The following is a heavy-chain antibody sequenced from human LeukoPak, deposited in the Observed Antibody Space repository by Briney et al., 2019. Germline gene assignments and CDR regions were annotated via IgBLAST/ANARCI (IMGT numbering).Heavy chain of an antibody. V-gene: IGHV3-23*01. CDR3: AKATEWLVPNWFDP. CDR1: GFTFSSYA. D-gene: IGHD6-19*01. CDR2: ISGSGGST. Sequence: PGASLRLSCAASGFTFSSYAMSWVRQAPGKGLEWVSAISGSGGSTYYADSVRGRFTISRDNSKNTLYLQMNSLRAEDTAVYYCAKATEWLVPNWFDPWGQGTLVTVSS. J-gene: IGHJ5*02.